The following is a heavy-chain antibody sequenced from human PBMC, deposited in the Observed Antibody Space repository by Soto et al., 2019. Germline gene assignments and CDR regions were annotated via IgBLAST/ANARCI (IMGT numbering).Heavy chain of an antibody. J-gene: IGHJ4*02. V-gene: IGHV1-69*13. CDR3: ARALTDILTGYYTNSHFDY. Sequence: SVKVSCKASGGTFSGYAIGWVRQAPGQGLEWMGGIIPIFGTANYAQKFQGRVTITADESTSTAYMELSSLRSEDTAVYYCARALTDILTGYYTNSHFDYWGQGTLVTVSS. CDR2: IIPIFGTA. CDR1: GGTFSGYA. D-gene: IGHD3-9*01.